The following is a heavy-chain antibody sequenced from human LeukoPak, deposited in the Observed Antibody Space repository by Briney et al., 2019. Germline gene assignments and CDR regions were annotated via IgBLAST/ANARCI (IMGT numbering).Heavy chain of an antibody. Sequence: GGSLRLSCAASGFTFSRYGMHWVRQAPGKGLEWVAVISYDGSNKYYADSVKGRSTISRDNSKNTLYLQMNSLRAEDTAVYYCAKRISGSHYSGGDYWGQGTLVTVSS. J-gene: IGHJ4*02. D-gene: IGHD1-26*01. V-gene: IGHV3-30*18. CDR1: GFTFSRYG. CDR2: ISYDGSNK. CDR3: AKRISGSHYSGGDY.